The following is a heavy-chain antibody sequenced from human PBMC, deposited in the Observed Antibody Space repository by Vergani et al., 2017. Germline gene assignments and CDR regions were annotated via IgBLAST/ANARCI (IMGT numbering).Heavy chain of an antibody. V-gene: IGHV4-61*02. D-gene: IGHD4-17*01. CDR3: ARHNLYGDSQTGIDY. J-gene: IGHJ4*02. CDR2: MYTSGHT. CDR1: GASVSRGTYY. Sequence: QVQLQESGPGLLKPSQTLSLTCTVSGASVSRGTYYWTWIRQPAGKKLEWIVRMYTSGHTIYNPSLESRVTMSVDTSKNQFSLKLNSVTAADTAVYYCARHNLYGDSQTGIDYWGLGTLVIVSS.